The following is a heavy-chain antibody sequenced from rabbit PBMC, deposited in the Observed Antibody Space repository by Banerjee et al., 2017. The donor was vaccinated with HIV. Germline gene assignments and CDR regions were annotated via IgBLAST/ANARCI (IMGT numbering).Heavy chain of an antibody. D-gene: IGHD4-1*01. Sequence: QSLEESGGDLVKPGASLTLTCTASGFDFSSNAMCWVRQAPGKGLEWIGCIYAGDGSTDYATWAKGRFTISKASSTMVTLQMTSLTAADTATYFCARDGGSGWGAPYYFNLWGQGTLVTVS. CDR1: GFDFSSNA. CDR2: IYAGDGST. J-gene: IGHJ4*01. CDR3: ARDGGSGWGAPYYFNL. V-gene: IGHV1S40*01.